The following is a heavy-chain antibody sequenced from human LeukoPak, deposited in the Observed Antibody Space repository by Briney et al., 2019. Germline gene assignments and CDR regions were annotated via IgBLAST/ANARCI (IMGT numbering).Heavy chain of an antibody. V-gene: IGHV4-31*03. D-gene: IGHD2-2*01. CDR2: IYYSGTT. CDR1: GGSINSGGYY. J-gene: IGHJ4*02. Sequence: SETLSLTCTVSGGSINSGGYYWSWIRQHPGKGLEWIGYIYYSGTTYYNPSLKSRVTISVDTSKNQFSLNLSSVTAADTAVYYCARGAGLRTLDRTTYYFDYWGQGTLVTVSS. CDR3: ARGAGLRTLDRTTYYFDY.